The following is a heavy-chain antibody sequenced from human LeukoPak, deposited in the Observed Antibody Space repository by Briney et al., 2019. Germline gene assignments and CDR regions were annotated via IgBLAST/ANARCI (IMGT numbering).Heavy chain of an antibody. CDR2: ISSTSSYI. CDR3: AKEIYYDNSGSDFDY. V-gene: IGHV3-21*04. J-gene: IGHJ4*02. CDR1: GFTFSSYS. Sequence: GGSLRLSCAASGFTFSSYSMNWVRQAPGKGLEWVSSISSTSSYIYYADSVKGRFTISRDHSKNTLYLQMNSLRVEDTAVYYCAKEIYYDNSGSDFDYWGQGTLVTVSS. D-gene: IGHD3-22*01.